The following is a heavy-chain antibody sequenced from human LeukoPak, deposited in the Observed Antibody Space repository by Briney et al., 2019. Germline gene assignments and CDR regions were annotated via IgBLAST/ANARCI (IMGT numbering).Heavy chain of an antibody. V-gene: IGHV4-39*07. CDR3: ARDNRIVVFTDY. Sequence: PSETLSLTCTVSGGSISNKTYRWGWIRQPPGKGLEWIGSIYYSGSTYYNPSLKSRVTISVDTSKNQFSLKLSSVTAADTAVYYCARDNRIVVFTDYWGQGTLVTVSS. J-gene: IGHJ4*02. D-gene: IGHD3-22*01. CDR1: GGSISNKTYR. CDR2: IYYSGST.